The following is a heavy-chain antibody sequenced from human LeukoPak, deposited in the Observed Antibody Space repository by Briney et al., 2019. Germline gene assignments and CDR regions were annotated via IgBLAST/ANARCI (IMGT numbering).Heavy chain of an antibody. CDR1: GYTFTGYY. Sequence: GASVTVSCKASGYTFTGYYMHWVRQAPGQGLEWMGWINPNIRGTNYVQKFQGRVTMTRDTSLSTAYMELSRLRCDDTAVYYCARDRPEYYYDSSGYMVQYFDYWGQGTLVTVSS. CDR2: INPNIRGT. D-gene: IGHD3-22*01. CDR3: ARDRPEYYYDSSGYMVQYFDY. J-gene: IGHJ4*02. V-gene: IGHV1-2*02.